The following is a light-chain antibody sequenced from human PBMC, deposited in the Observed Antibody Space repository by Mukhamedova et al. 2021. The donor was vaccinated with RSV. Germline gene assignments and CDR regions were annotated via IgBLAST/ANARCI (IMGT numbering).Light chain of an antibody. Sequence: VTITCRASQSISRWVAWYQQKPGEAPKPLIYKASSLESGVPSRFSGSGSGTEFTLTISSLQPDDFATYYCQQYSSFWTFGQGT. J-gene: IGKJ1*01. CDR1: QSISRW. V-gene: IGKV1-5*03. CDR2: KAS. CDR3: QQYSSFWT.